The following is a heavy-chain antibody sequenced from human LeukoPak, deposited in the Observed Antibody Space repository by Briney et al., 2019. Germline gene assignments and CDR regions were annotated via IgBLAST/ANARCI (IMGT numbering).Heavy chain of an antibody. CDR2: IYTSGST. Sequence: SETLSLTCTVSGGSISSYYWSWIRQPAGKGLEWIGRIYTSGSTTYNPSLKSRVTMSVDTSKNQSSLKLSSVTAADTAVYYCARDQVVVVPAARYYYYYMDVWGKGTTVTVSS. CDR1: GGSISSYY. J-gene: IGHJ6*03. CDR3: ARDQVVVVPAARYYYYYMDV. D-gene: IGHD2-2*01. V-gene: IGHV4-4*07.